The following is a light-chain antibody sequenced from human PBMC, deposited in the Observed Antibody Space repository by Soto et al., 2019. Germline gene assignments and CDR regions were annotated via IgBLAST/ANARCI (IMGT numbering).Light chain of an antibody. CDR3: MQATQFPIT. Sequence: DIVMTQTPLSSPVTLGQPASISCRSSQSLVPSDGNTYLSWFQQRPGQPPRPLIYKISNRFSGVPDRFSSSGAGTDFTLKISRVEVEDVGTYYCMQATQFPITFGQGTRLEI. V-gene: IGKV2-24*01. CDR2: KIS. J-gene: IGKJ5*01. CDR1: QSLVPSDGNTY.